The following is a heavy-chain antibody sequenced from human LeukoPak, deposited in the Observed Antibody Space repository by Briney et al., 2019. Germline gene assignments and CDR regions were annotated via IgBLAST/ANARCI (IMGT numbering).Heavy chain of an antibody. CDR1: GYNFTSYW. CDR3: ARQKGSILTGYSNNWFDP. V-gene: IGHV5-10-1*01. D-gene: IGHD3-9*01. Sequence: GESLEISCKGSGYNFTSYWISWGRQVPGKGLEWMGRIDPSESYTNYSPSCQGHVTISADKSISTAYLQWSSLKASDTAMYYCARQKGSILTGYSNNWFDPWGQGTLVTVSS. CDR2: IDPSESYT. J-gene: IGHJ5*02.